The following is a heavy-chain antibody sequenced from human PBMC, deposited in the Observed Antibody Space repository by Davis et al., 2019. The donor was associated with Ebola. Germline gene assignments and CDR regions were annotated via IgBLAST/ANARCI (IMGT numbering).Heavy chain of an antibody. V-gene: IGHV3-23*01. CDR1: GFTFSSYA. D-gene: IGHD5-12*01. CDR3: AKVSSGYDYFYYFDY. J-gene: IGHJ4*02. Sequence: PGGSLRLSCAASGFTFSSYAMSWVRQAPGKGLEWVSAISGSGGSTYYADSVKGRFTISRDNSKNTLYLQMNSLRAEDTAVYYCAKVSSGYDYFYYFDYWGQGTLVTVSS. CDR2: ISGSGGST.